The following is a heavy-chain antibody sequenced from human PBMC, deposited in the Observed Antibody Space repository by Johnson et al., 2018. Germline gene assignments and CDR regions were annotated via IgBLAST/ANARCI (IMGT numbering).Heavy chain of an antibody. CDR3: AREGQQLVRGAEYFQH. V-gene: IGHV3-21*01. Sequence: VQLVESGGGLVKPGGSLRLSCAASGFTFSSYSMNWVRPAPGKGLAWVSSISSSSSYIYSADSVKGRLTISRDNARNSLYLQMNSLRAADTAVYYCAREGQQLVRGAEYFQHWGQGTLVTVSS. CDR1: GFTFSSYS. J-gene: IGHJ1*01. CDR2: ISSSSSYI. D-gene: IGHD6-13*01.